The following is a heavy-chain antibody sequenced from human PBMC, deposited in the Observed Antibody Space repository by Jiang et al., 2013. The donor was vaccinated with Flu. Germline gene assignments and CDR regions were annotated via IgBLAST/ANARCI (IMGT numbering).Heavy chain of an antibody. CDR2: INTNTGNP. V-gene: IGHV7-4-1*02. J-gene: IGHJ3*02. CDR1: GYTFTSYA. Sequence: SRKASGYTFTSYAMNWVRQAPGQGLEWMGWINTNTGNPTYAQGFTGRFVFSLDTSVSTAYLQISSLKAEDTAVYYCARAELDYVWGSYRYTSGSAFDIWGQGTMVTVSS. CDR3: ARAELDYVWGSYRYTSGSAFDI. D-gene: IGHD3-16*02.